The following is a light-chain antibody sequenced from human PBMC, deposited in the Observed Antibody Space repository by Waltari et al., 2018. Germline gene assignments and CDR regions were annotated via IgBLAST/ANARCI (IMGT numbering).Light chain of an antibody. V-gene: IGKV2-30*01. CDR2: KVS. CDR3: MRGTHWPPLT. CDR1: QSLLSSDGNTY. Sequence: DVVMTQTALSLSVTLGQSASTPRWSSQSLLSSDGNTYVGWFHQRPGQSPRRLFYKVSFQDSYVPDRISSSGSDTDFSLGITSVEADDVGLYYCMRGTHWPPLTFGGGTKVEI. J-gene: IGKJ4*01.